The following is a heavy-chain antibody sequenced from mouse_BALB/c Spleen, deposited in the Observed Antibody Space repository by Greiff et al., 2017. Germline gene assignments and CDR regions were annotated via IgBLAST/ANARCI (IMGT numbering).Heavy chain of an antibody. CDR1: GFTFSSYA. D-gene: IGHD1-1*01. J-gene: IGHJ4*01. Sequence: EVHLVESGGGLVKPGGSLKLSCAASGFTFSSYAMSWVRQSPEKRLEWVAEISSGGSYTYYPDTVTGRFTISRDNAKNTLYLEMSSLRSEDTAMYYCARVDLLLPAMDYWGQGTSVTVSS. CDR3: ARVDLLLPAMDY. CDR2: ISSGGSYT. V-gene: IGHV5-9-4*01.